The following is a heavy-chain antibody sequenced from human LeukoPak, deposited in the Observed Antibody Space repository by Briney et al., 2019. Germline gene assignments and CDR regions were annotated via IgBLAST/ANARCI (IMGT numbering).Heavy chain of an antibody. V-gene: IGHV1-2*02. CDR1: GYTFTTYG. D-gene: IGHD6-19*01. CDR3: AKDHAVAGTSNWFDP. Sequence: ASVKVSCKASGYTFTTYGISWVRQAPGQGLEWMGWSNSNNGDTNYAQKFQGRVTMTRDTSISTAYMELSRLRSDDTAVYYCAKDHAVAGTSNWFDPWGQGTLVTVSS. J-gene: IGHJ5*02. CDR2: SNSNNGDT.